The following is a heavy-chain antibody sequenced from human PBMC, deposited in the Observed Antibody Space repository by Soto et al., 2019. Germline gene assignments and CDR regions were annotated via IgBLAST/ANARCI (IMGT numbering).Heavy chain of an antibody. CDR3: ARAERYNWSPIDY. CDR2: IYYSGST. V-gene: IGHV4-59*08. D-gene: IGHD1-1*01. J-gene: IGHJ4*02. CDR1: GGSISSYY. Sequence: SETLSLTCTVSGGSISSYYWIWIRQPPGKGLEWIGYIYYSGSTNYNPSLKSRVTISVDTSKNQFSLKLSSVTAADTAVYYCARAERYNWSPIDYWGQGTLVTVSS.